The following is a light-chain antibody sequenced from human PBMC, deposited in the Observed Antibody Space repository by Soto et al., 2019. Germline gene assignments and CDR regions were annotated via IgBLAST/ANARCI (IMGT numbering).Light chain of an antibody. CDR1: SSDVGDYNY. Sequence: QSVLTQPASVSGSPGQSITISCTGASSDVGDYNYVSWYQQHPGKAPKLMIYDVNNRPSGVSNRFSGSKSGNTASLTISGLQADDEADYFCSSYTSTGTLVVVGGGTQLTVL. CDR2: DVN. CDR3: SSYTSTGTLVV. V-gene: IGLV2-14*03. J-gene: IGLJ2*01.